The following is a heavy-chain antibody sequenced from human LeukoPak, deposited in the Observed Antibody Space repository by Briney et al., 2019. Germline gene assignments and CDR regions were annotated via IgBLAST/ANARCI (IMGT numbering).Heavy chain of an antibody. D-gene: IGHD3-10*01. CDR1: GFTFSSYG. Sequence: PGGSLRLSCAASGFTFSSYGMHWVRQAPGKGLEWVGRIRSKANSYATAYAASVKGRFTISRDDSKNTAYLQMNSLKTEDTAVYYCTRRGYGSGSYPWGQGTLVTVSS. J-gene: IGHJ5*02. V-gene: IGHV3-73*01. CDR2: IRSKANSYAT. CDR3: TRRGYGSGSYP.